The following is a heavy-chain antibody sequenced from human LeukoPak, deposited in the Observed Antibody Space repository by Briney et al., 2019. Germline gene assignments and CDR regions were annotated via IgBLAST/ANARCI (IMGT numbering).Heavy chain of an antibody. Sequence: SETLSLTCAVSGYSISSGYYWGWIRQPPGKGLEWIGSIYHSGSTYYNPSLESRVTISVDTSKNQFSLKLSSVTAADTAVYYCARRGGSYSYYYMDVWGKGTTVTVSS. CDR3: ARRGGSYSYYYMDV. CDR1: GYSISSGYY. V-gene: IGHV4-38-2*01. J-gene: IGHJ6*03. D-gene: IGHD1-26*01. CDR2: IYHSGST.